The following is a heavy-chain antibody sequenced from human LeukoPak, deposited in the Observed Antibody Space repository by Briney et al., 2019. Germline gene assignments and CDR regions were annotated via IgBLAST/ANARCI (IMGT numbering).Heavy chain of an antibody. J-gene: IGHJ6*03. CDR1: GFTFNGYY. D-gene: IGHD3-3*01. V-gene: IGHV3-21*01. Sequence: KPGGSLRLSCVASGFTFNGYYMSWVRQAPGKGLEWVSSIGGSSTTIFYADSVKGRSTVSRDNAKKSVFLQMNSLRAEDTAVYYCARAIFGVAQPPYYFYHYMDVWGKGTTVTVSS. CDR2: IGGSSTTI. CDR3: ARAIFGVAQPPYYFYHYMDV.